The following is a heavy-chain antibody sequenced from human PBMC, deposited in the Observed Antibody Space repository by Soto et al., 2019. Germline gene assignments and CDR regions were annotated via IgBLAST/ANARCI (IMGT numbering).Heavy chain of an antibody. V-gene: IGHV4-59*08. CDR3: VRQGFGRLHGLVDV. Sequence: QVQLQESGPGLVKPSETLSLTCTVSDDSSSSYKWSWIRQPPGRRLEWIGYIDSNGGTSYNPSLQSRVTISIDTSTKQFSLKLSSVTAADTDVYYCVRQGFGRLHGLVDVWGQGTKVTVSS. D-gene: IGHD3-10*01. CDR1: DDSSSSYK. J-gene: IGHJ6*02. CDR2: IDSNGGT.